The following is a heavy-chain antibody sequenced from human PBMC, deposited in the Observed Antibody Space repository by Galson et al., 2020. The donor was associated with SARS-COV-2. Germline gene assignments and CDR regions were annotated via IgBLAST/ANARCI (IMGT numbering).Heavy chain of an antibody. CDR3: ARLKSTARYYDILTGPYCYGMDV. CDR1: GYTFTSYY. J-gene: IGHJ6*02. CDR2: INPSGGST. V-gene: IGHV1-46*03. D-gene: IGHD3-9*01. Sequence: ASVKVSCKASGYTFTSYYMHWVRQAPGQGLEWMGIINPSGGSTSYAQKFQGRVTMTRDTSTSTVYMELSSLRSEDTAVYYCARLKSTARYYDILTGPYCYGMDVWGQGTTVTVSS.